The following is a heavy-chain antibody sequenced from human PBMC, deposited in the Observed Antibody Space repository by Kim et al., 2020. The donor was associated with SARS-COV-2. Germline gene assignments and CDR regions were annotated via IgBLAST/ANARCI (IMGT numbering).Heavy chain of an antibody. CDR3: ARGDYGDYVGAFDI. CDR2: IGTAGDT. Sequence: GGSLRLSCAASGFTFSSYDMHWVRQATGKGLEWVSAIGTAGDTYYPGSVKGRFTISRENAKNSLYLQMNSLRAGDTAVYYCARGDYGDYVGAFDIWGQGTMVTVSS. CDR1: GFTFSSYD. J-gene: IGHJ3*02. D-gene: IGHD4-17*01. V-gene: IGHV3-13*01.